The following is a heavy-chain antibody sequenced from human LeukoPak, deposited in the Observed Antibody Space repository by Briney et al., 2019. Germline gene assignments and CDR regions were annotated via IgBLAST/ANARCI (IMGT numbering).Heavy chain of an antibody. CDR2: ISAYNGNT. Sequence: ASVKVSCKASGYTFTSYGISWVRQAPGQGLEWMGWISAYNGNTNYAQKLQGRVTMTTDTSTSTAYMELSSLRSGDTAVYYCARDAGYCSSTSCYTDDYWGQGTLVTVSS. D-gene: IGHD2-2*02. V-gene: IGHV1-18*01. J-gene: IGHJ4*02. CDR1: GYTFTSYG. CDR3: ARDAGYCSSTSCYTDDY.